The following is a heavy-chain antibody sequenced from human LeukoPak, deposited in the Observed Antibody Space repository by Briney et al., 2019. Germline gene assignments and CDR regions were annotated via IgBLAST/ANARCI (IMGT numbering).Heavy chain of an antibody. Sequence: SEALSLTCAVYGGSFSGYYSSWIRQPPGKGLEWMGENNHSGSTNYNPPLKSRVTISADTSKNQFSLKLSSVTAADTAVYYCARLYSYGLHYYYYMDVWGKGTTVTISS. CDR2: NNHSGST. CDR1: GGSFSGYY. V-gene: IGHV4-34*01. D-gene: IGHD5-18*01. CDR3: ARLYSYGLHYYYYMDV. J-gene: IGHJ6*03.